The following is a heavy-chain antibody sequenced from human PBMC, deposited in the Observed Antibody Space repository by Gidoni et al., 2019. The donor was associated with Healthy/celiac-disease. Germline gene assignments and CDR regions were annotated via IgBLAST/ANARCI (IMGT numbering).Heavy chain of an antibody. CDR3: ARPAVAGLGY. CDR1: GYTFTSYY. CDR2: INPSGGST. J-gene: IGHJ4*02. D-gene: IGHD6-19*01. V-gene: IGHV1-46*01. Sequence: QVQLVQSGAEVKKPGAAVKVSCKASGYTFTSYYMHWVRQALGQGLEWLGIINPSGGSTSYAQKFQGRVTMTRDTSTSPVYMELSSLRSEDTAVYYCARPAVAGLGYWGQGTLVTVSS.